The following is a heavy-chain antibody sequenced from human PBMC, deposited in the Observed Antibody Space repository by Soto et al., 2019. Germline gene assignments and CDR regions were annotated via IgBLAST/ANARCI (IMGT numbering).Heavy chain of an antibody. D-gene: IGHD3-10*01. V-gene: IGHV3-30-3*01. CDR3: ARVPSTEEVRGVNYYYYGMDV. CDR2: ISYDGSNK. Sequence: GGSLRLSCAASGFTFSSYAMHWVRQAPGKGLEWVAVISYDGSNKYYADSVKGRFTISRDNSKNTLYLQMNSLRAEDTAVYYCARVPSTEEVRGVNYYYYGMDVWGQGTTVTVSS. J-gene: IGHJ6*02. CDR1: GFTFSSYA.